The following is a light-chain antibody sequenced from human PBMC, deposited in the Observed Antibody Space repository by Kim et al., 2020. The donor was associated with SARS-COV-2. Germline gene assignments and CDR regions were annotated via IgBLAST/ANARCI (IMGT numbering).Light chain of an antibody. CDR2: QDS. CDR1: KLGDIY. J-gene: IGLJ2*01. Sequence: VSPGQTANIISDGVKLGDIYTCWYQQKPVQSLVLGIYQDSNRPAGIPERFSGFNSGKTATLAIIGTLAMDETDYFCKALDSSTVVFGGGTQLTVL. CDR3: KALDSSTVV. V-gene: IGLV3-1*01.